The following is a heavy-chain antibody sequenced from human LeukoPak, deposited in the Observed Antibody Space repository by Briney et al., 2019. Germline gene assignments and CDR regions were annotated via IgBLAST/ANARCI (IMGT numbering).Heavy chain of an antibody. V-gene: IGHV1-58*01. CDR2: IVVGSGNT. D-gene: IGHD5-24*01. J-gene: IGHJ4*02. CDR3: AAEGYNYLDY. Sequence: GTSVRVSCKTSGFTFTNSAVQWVRQARGQRLERIGWIVVGSGNTNYAQKFQERVTITRDMSTSTVYMELSSLRSEDTAMYYCAAEGYNYLDYWGQGTLVTVSS. CDR1: GFTFTNSA.